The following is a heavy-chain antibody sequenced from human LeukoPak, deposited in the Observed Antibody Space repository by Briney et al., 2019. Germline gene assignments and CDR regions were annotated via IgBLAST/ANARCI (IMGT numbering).Heavy chain of an antibody. CDR3: AKDRSSGPGGYFDY. Sequence: HPGGSLRLSCAASGFTFSSYGMHWVRQAPGKGLEWVAFIRYDGSNKYYADSVKGRFTISRDNSKNTLYLQMNSLRAEDTAVYYCAKDRSSGPGGYFDYWGQGTLVTVSS. CDR2: IRYDGSNK. V-gene: IGHV3-30*02. J-gene: IGHJ4*02. CDR1: GFTFSSYG. D-gene: IGHD6-19*01.